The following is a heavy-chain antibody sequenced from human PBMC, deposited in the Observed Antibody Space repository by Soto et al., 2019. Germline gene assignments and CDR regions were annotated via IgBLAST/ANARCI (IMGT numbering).Heavy chain of an antibody. Sequence: SETLSLTCTVSGGSISSGGYYWSWIRQHPGKGLEWIGYIYYSGSTYYNPSLKSRVTISVDTSKNQFSLKLSSVTAADTAVYYCERGVVTDDPRGSYYYGMDVWGQGTTVTVSS. D-gene: IGHD2-2*01. CDR2: IYYSGST. CDR3: ERGVVTDDPRGSYYYGMDV. J-gene: IGHJ6*02. CDR1: GGSISSGGYY. V-gene: IGHV4-31*03.